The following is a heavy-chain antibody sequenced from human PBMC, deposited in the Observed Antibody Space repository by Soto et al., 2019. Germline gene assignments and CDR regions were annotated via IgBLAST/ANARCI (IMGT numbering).Heavy chain of an antibody. V-gene: IGHV1-18*01. Sequence: ASVKVSCKASGYTFTSYGISWVRQAPGQGLEWMGWISAYNGNTNYAQKLQGRVTMTTDTSTSTAYMELRSLRSDDTAVYYCAGEHQQQLVGNWFDPWGKGTLITVSS. J-gene: IGHJ5*02. D-gene: IGHD6-13*01. CDR2: ISAYNGNT. CDR1: GYTFTSYG. CDR3: AGEHQQQLVGNWFDP.